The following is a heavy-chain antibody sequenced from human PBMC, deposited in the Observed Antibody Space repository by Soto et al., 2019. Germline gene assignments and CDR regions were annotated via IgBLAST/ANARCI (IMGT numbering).Heavy chain of an antibody. CDR3: AAALYSSSSNGYFDY. CDR2: INPSGGST. V-gene: IGHV1-46*01. Sequence: GVPVKVACKGSGYSLTSYYMDWVRQAPGQGLEWMGIINPSGGSTSYAQKFQGRVTMTRDTSTSTVYMELSSLRSEDTAVYYCAAALYSSSSNGYFDYWGKGTLVTVSS. J-gene: IGHJ4*02. CDR1: GYSLTSYY. D-gene: IGHD6-13*01.